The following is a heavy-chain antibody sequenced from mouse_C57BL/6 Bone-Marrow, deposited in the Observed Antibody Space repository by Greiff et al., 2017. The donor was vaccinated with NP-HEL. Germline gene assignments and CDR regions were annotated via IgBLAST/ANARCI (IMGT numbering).Heavy chain of an antibody. Sequence: VQLQQSGAELMKPGASVKLSCKATGYTFTGYWIEWVKQRPGHGLEWIGEILPGSGSTNYNEKFKGKATFTADTSSNTAYMQLSSLTTEDSAIYYCVFSHYYGSRYGNYFDYWGQGTTLTVSS. V-gene: IGHV1-9*01. J-gene: IGHJ2*01. CDR1: GYTFTGYW. CDR2: ILPGSGST. D-gene: IGHD1-1*01. CDR3: VFSHYYGSRYGNYFDY.